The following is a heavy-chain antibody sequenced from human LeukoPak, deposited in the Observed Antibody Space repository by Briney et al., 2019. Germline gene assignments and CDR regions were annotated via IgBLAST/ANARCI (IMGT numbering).Heavy chain of an antibody. V-gene: IGHV4-59*08. CDR3: ARHASYYYGMDV. J-gene: IGHJ6*02. CDR1: GGSMSRYY. Sequence: PSETLSLTCTASGGSMSRYYWSWIRQPPGKGLEWIGYIFYSGSTNYNPSLKSRVTISVDTSKSQFSLKVTSVTAADTAVYYCARHASYYYGMDVWGQGTTVTVSS. CDR2: IFYSGST.